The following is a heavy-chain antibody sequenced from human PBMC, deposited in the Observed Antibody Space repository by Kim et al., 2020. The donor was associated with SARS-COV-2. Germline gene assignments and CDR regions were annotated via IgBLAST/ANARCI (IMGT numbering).Heavy chain of an antibody. D-gene: IGHD4-17*01. CDR2: IIPIFGTA. CDR1: GGTFSSYA. J-gene: IGHJ5*02. V-gene: IGHV1-69*13. CDR3: AREDYGTLTDVYSGGNNWFDP. Sequence: SVKVSCKASGGTFSSYAISWVRQAPGQGLEWMGGIIPIFGTANYAQKFQGRVTITADESTSTAYMELSSLRSEDTAVYYCAREDYGTLTDVYSGGNNWFDPWGQGTLVTVSS.